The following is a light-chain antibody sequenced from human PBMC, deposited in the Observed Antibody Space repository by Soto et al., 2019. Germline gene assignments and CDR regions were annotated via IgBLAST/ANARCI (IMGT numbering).Light chain of an antibody. CDR3: QQYDNLPLT. J-gene: IGKJ4*01. Sequence: DIQMTQSPSSVSASVGDRVTITCQASQDISNYLNWYQQKPGKAPKLLIYDASNLETGVPSRFSGSGSGTDFTFTISSLQPEDIATYYCQQYDNLPLTVGGGTKVDIK. CDR1: QDISNY. V-gene: IGKV1-33*01. CDR2: DAS.